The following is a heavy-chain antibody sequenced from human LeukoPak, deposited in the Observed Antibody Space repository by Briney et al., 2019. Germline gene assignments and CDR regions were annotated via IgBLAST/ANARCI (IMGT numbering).Heavy chain of an antibody. CDR3: ARGHPPPYYYGSGRPRAFDI. CDR2: INHSGST. Sequence: SETLSLTCAVYGGSFSGYYWSWIRQPPGKGLEWIGEINHSGSTNYNPSLKSRVTISVDTSKNQFSLKLSSVTAADTAVYYCARGHPPPYYYGSGRPRAFDIWGQGTMVTVSS. J-gene: IGHJ3*02. V-gene: IGHV4-34*01. D-gene: IGHD3-10*01. CDR1: GGSFSGYY.